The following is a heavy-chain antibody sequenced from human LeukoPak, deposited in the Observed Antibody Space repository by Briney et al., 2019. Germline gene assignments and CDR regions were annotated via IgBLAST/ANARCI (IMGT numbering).Heavy chain of an antibody. Sequence: SETLSLTCAVYGGSFSGYYWSWIRQPPGKGLEWVGEINHSGSTNYNPSLKSRVTISVDTSKNQFSLKLSSVTAADTAVYYCAAGQSRWYFDYWGQGTLVTVSS. CDR1: GGSFSGYY. CDR2: INHSGST. J-gene: IGHJ4*02. CDR3: AAGQSRWYFDY. V-gene: IGHV4-34*01.